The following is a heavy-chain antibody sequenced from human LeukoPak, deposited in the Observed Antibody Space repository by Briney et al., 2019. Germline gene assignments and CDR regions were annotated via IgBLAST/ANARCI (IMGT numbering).Heavy chain of an antibody. CDR1: GYTFTGYY. D-gene: IGHD4-17*01. CDR2: INPNSGGT. CDR3: ARGVTKDFQH. J-gene: IGHJ1*01. V-gene: IGHV1-2*02. Sequence: ASVTVSCKASGYTFTGYYMHWVRQAPGQGLEWMGWINPNSGGTNSAQKFQGRVTMTRDTSISTAYMELSRLSSDDTAVYYYARGVTKDFQHWGQGTLVTVSS.